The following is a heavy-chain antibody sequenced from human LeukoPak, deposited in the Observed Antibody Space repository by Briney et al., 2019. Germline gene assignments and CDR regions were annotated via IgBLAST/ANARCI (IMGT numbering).Heavy chain of an antibody. Sequence: SETLSLTCTVSGGSISSSSYYWGWIRQPPGKGLEWVGSSYYSGSTYHNPSLQSRVTISVDTSKNHFSLKLSSVTAADTAVYYCARQGDYFDYWGQGTLVTVSS. CDR2: SYYSGST. CDR3: ARQGDYFDY. J-gene: IGHJ4*02. V-gene: IGHV4-39*01. CDR1: GGSISSSSYY.